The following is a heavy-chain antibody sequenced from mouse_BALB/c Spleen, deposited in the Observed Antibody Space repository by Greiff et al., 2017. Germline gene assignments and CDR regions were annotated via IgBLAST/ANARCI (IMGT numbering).Heavy chain of an antibody. CDR1: GFNIKDYY. CDR3: ARSFDYYGYVIDY. CDR2: IDPENGNT. V-gene: IGHV14-1*02. D-gene: IGHD1-2*01. J-gene: IGHJ2*01. Sequence: VQLQQSGAELVRPGALVKLSCKASGFNIKDYYMHWVKQRPEQGLEWIGWIDPENGNTIYDPKFQGKASITADTSSNTAYLQLSSLTSEDTAFYYCARSFDYYGYVIDYWGQGTTLTVSS.